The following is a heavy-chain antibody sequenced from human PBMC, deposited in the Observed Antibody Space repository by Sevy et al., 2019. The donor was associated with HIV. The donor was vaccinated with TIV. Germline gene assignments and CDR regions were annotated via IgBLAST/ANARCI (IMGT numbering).Heavy chain of an antibody. CDR1: GGSISSYY. CDR2: IYYSGST. V-gene: IGHV4-59*01. D-gene: IGHD2-2*01. CDR3: ARDRVVPAAGDYYYYGMDV. Sequence: SETLSLTCTVSGGSISSYYWSWIRQPPGKGLEWIGYIYYSGSTNYNPSLKSRVTISVDTSKNQFSLKLSSVTAADTAVYYCARDRVVPAAGDYYYYGMDVWGQGTTVTVSS. J-gene: IGHJ6*02.